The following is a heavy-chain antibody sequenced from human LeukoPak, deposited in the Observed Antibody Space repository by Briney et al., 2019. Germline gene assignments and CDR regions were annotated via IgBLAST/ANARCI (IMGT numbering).Heavy chain of an antibody. J-gene: IGHJ4*02. D-gene: IGHD4-17*01. CDR2: ISHTETS. CDR3: AKAPADNDYGDGYFDY. V-gene: IGHV4-59*02. Sequence: SETLSLTCSVSGGSVSSYYWSWVRQTPGKGLEWIGYISHTETSDYGPSLKSRVTMSLDTSKNQFSLNLRSVTAADTAVYYCAKAPADNDYGDGYFDYWGQGTLVTVSS. CDR1: GGSVSSYY.